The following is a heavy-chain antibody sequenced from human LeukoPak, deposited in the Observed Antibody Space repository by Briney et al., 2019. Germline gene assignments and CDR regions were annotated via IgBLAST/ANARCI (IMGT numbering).Heavy chain of an antibody. CDR3: AREGPTSGI. J-gene: IGHJ3*02. CDR1: GFTFSSYA. V-gene: IGHV3-53*01. CDR2: IYSGGST. Sequence: SGGSLRLSCAASGFTFSSYAMHWVRQAPGKGLEWVSVIYSGGSTYYADSVKGRFTISRDNSKNTLYLQMNSLRAEDTAVYYCAREGPTSGIWGQGTMVTVSS. D-gene: IGHD5-12*01.